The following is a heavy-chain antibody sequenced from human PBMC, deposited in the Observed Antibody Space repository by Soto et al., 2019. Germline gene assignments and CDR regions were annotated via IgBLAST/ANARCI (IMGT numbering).Heavy chain of an antibody. J-gene: IGHJ5*02. Sequence: LETLSLTCTVSGGSSSSYYWSWIRQPPGKGLEWIGYIYYSGSTNYNPSLKSRVTISVDTSKNQFSLKLSSVTAADTAVYYCARGATGTIYYPLNWFDPWGQGTLVTVSS. CDR3: ARGATGTIYYPLNWFDP. CDR2: IYYSGST. D-gene: IGHD1-1*01. V-gene: IGHV4-59*01. CDR1: GGSSSSYY.